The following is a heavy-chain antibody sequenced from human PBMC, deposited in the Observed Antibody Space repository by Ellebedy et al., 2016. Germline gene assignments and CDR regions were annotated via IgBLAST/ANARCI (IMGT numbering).Heavy chain of an antibody. Sequence: SETLSLTXIVSGGSISSYYWSWIRQPPGKGLEWIGYIYHSGSTNYNPSLKSRVTISVDTSKNQFSLKLSSVTAADTAVYYCARVSSDHFDPWGQGTLVTVSS. V-gene: IGHV4-59*01. CDR3: ARVSSDHFDP. CDR2: IYHSGST. D-gene: IGHD2-15*01. CDR1: GGSISSYY. J-gene: IGHJ5*02.